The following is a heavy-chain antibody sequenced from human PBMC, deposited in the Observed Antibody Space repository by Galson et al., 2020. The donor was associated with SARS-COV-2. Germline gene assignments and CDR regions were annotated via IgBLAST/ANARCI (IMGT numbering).Heavy chain of an antibody. CDR2: VNPSDGFT. Sequence: ASVKVSCKASGYTFTNYVLHWVRQAPGQGLEWMGVVNPSDGFTTYAQKFHARVTMTSDASTSTVHMELSSLRSEDTAVYFCARAEVGVLDYFDYWGQGTLVTVSS. J-gene: IGHJ4*02. CDR3: ARAEVGVLDYFDY. D-gene: IGHD1-26*01. CDR1: GYTFTNYV. V-gene: IGHV1-46*01.